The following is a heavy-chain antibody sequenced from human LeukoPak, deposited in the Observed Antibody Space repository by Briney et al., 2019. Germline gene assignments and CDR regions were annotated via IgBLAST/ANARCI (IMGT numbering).Heavy chain of an antibody. D-gene: IGHD6-13*01. CDR1: GDSVSNNSAT. CDR2: AYYRSKWYD. J-gene: IGHJ4*02. V-gene: IGHV6-1*01. Sequence: SQTLSLTCAVSGDSVSNNSATWHWLRQSPSRGLEWLGRAYYRSKWYDDYAVSVKGRITINPDTSKNQFSLHLNSVTPEDTAVYYCASDRGVGAAVYFDFWGQGILVTVAS. CDR3: ASDRGVGAAVYFDF.